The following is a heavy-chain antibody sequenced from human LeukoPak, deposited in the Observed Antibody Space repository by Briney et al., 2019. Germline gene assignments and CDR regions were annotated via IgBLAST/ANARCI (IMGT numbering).Heavy chain of an antibody. CDR1: GFRFTTYW. V-gene: IGHV3-7*01. CDR3: ARGIYGSGSSDDAFDI. Sequence: GGSLRLSCAASGFRFTTYWMTWVRQAPGKGLEWVANIKEDGSDKHYVDSVKGRFTISRDNAKNSLYLQMNSLRAEDTAVYYCARGIYGSGSSDDAFDIWGQGTMVTVSS. J-gene: IGHJ3*02. D-gene: IGHD3-10*01. CDR2: IKEDGSDK.